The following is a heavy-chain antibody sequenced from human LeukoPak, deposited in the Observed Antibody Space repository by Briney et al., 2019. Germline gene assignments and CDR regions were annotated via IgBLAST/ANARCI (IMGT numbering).Heavy chain of an antibody. CDR2: IWYDGSNK. CDR1: GFTFSSYG. CDR3: ARDSTYGMDV. D-gene: IGHD5/OR15-5a*01. V-gene: IGHV3-33*01. Sequence: GGSLRLSCAASGFTFSSYGMHWVRQALGKGLEWVAVIWYDGSNKYYADSVKGRFTISRDNSKNTLYLQMNSLRAEDTAVYYCARDSTYGMDVWGQGTTVTVSS. J-gene: IGHJ6*02.